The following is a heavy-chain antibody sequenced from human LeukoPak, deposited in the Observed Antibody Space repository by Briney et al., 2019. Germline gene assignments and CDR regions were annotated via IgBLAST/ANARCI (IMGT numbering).Heavy chain of an antibody. J-gene: IGHJ4*02. Sequence: GASVKVSCKASGYTFTVYHMHWVRQAPGQGLEWMGIINPSDGSTTYAQKFQGRVSITRDMSTSTIYMKLSSLRSDDTAVYYCARSVTIFGVATLGYWGQGTPVTVSS. V-gene: IGHV1-46*01. CDR2: INPSDGST. CDR3: ARSVTIFGVATLGY. CDR1: GYTFTVYH. D-gene: IGHD3-3*01.